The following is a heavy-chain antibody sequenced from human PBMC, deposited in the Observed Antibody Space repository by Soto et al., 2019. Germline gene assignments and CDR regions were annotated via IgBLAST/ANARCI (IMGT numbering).Heavy chain of an antibody. J-gene: IGHJ6*03. CDR1: GFTFSSYS. V-gene: IGHV3-21*01. Sequence: GGSLRLSCAASGFTFSSYSMNWVRQAPGKGLEWVSSISSSSSYIYYADSVKGRFTISRDNAKNSLYLQMNSLRAEDTAVYYCARDGEYSSSSMGYYYYYYMDVWGKGTTVTVSS. CDR2: ISSSSSYI. D-gene: IGHD6-6*01. CDR3: ARDGEYSSSSMGYYYYYYMDV.